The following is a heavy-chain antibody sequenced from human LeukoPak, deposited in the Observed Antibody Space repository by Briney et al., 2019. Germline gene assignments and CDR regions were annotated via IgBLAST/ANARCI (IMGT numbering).Heavy chain of an antibody. Sequence: GGSLRLSCAASGFTFSSYAMSWVRQGPGKRLEWVSAISGSGGSTYYAESVKGRYTISRDNSKNTLYLQMNSLRAEDTAVYYCAKSYQIVVVISQPLDYWGQGTLVTVSS. CDR3: AKSYQIVVVISQPLDY. V-gene: IGHV3-23*01. J-gene: IGHJ4*02. CDR1: GFTFSSYA. D-gene: IGHD3-22*01. CDR2: ISGSGGST.